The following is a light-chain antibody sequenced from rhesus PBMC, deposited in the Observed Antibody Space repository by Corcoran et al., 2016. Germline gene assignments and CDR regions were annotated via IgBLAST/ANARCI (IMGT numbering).Light chain of an antibody. J-gene: IGKJ1*01. CDR1: QRASNN. Sequence: QVIVTQSPATLSLSPGERATLSCRSSQRASNNHAWYQQKPAQAPRPLIYGAASRATGLPDRLSGRGCGTDFTLPLTSLGPEDIVVYHFYQFASGWTFGQVTKVEI. V-gene: IGKV3-10*02. CDR3: YQFASGWT. CDR2: GAA.